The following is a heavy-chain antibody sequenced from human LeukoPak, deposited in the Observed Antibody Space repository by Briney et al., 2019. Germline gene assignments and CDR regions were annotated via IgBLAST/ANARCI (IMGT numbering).Heavy chain of an antibody. CDR2: IIPILGIA. V-gene: IGHV1-69*04. Sequence: GASVKVFCKASGGTFSSYAISWVRQAPGQGLEWMGRIIPILGIANYAQKFQGRVTITADKSTSTAYMELSSLRSEDTAVYYCARVGYCSGGSCTGPYYYYYYGMDVWGQGTTVTVSS. CDR3: ARVGYCSGGSCTGPYYYYYYGMDV. D-gene: IGHD2-15*01. CDR1: GGTFSSYA. J-gene: IGHJ6*02.